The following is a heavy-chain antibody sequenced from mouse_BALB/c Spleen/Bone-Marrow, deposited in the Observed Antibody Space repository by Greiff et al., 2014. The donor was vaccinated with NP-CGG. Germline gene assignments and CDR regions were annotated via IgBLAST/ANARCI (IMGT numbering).Heavy chain of an antibody. D-gene: IGHD2-4*01. J-gene: IGHJ1*01. V-gene: IGHV3-2*02. CDR2: ISYSGST. Sequence: ESGPDLVKPSQPLSLTCTVTGYSITSDYAWNWIRQFPGNKLEWMGYISYSGSTSYNPSLKSRISITRDTSKNQFFLQLNSVTTEDTATYYCARDDYGVWGAGTTVTVSS. CDR3: ARDDYGV. CDR1: GYSITSDYA.